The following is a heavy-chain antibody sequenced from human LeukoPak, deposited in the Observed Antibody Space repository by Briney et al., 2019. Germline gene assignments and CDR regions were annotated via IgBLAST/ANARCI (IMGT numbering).Heavy chain of an antibody. J-gene: IGHJ5*02. Sequence: SETLSLTCTVSGGSISSSSYYWGWSRQPPGKGLEWIGSIYYSGSTYYNPSLKSRVTISVDTSKNQFSLKLSSVTAADTAVYYCARHLPGIAAAGTLGWFDPWGQGTLVTVSS. D-gene: IGHD6-13*01. CDR2: IYYSGST. CDR1: GGSISSSSYY. V-gene: IGHV4-39*01. CDR3: ARHLPGIAAAGTLGWFDP.